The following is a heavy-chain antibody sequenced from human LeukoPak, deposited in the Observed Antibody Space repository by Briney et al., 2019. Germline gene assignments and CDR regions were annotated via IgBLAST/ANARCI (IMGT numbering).Heavy chain of an antibody. CDR2: IYYSGST. CDR3: ASGTTVTTSGVFDY. Sequence: SETLSLTCAVSGGSFSDYYWSWIRQHPGKGLEWIGYIYYSGSTYYNPSLKSRVTISVGTSKNQFSLKLSSVTAADTAVYYCASGTTVTTSGVFDYWGQGTLVTVSS. J-gene: IGHJ4*02. D-gene: IGHD4-17*01. CDR1: GGSFSDYY. V-gene: IGHV4-31*11.